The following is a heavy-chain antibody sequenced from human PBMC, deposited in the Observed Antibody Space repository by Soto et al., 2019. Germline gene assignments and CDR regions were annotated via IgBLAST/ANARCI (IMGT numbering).Heavy chain of an antibody. CDR3: ARGGRFGYSNHLRYGMDV. D-gene: IGHD2-21*01. CDR1: GGSISSSSYY. Sequence: SETLSLTCTVSGGSISSSSYYWGWIRQPPGKGLEWIGSIYYSGSTYYNPSLKSRVTISVDTSKNQFSLKLSSVTAADTAVYYCARGGRFGYSNHLRYGMDVWGQGTTVTVSS. V-gene: IGHV4-39*07. CDR2: IYYSGST. J-gene: IGHJ6*02.